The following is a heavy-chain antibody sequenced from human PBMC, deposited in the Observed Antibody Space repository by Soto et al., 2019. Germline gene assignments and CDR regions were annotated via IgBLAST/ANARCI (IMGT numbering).Heavy chain of an antibody. V-gene: IGHV3-23*01. CDR1: GFTFSSYA. Sequence: GGSLRLSCAASGFTFSSYATSWVRQAPGKGLEWVSLITDSGSSTYYADSMKGRFTISRDNSKNTLYLQMNSLRAADTAVYYCAKDKMATYYFDSWGQGTLVTVSS. CDR2: ITDSGSST. CDR3: AKDKMATYYFDS. J-gene: IGHJ4*02.